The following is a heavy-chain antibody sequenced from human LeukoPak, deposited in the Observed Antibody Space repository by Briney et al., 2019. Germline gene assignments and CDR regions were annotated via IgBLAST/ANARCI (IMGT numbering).Heavy chain of an antibody. CDR3: ARDRLSLGAFDI. J-gene: IGHJ3*02. CDR1: GGSISSGGYY. CDR2: IYYSGST. V-gene: IGHV4-31*03. Sequence: ASETLSLTCTVSGGSISSGGYYWSWIRQHPGKGLEWIGYIYYSGSTYYNPSLESRVTISVDTSKNQFSLKLSSVTAADTAVYYCARDRLSLGAFDIWGQGTMVTVSS. D-gene: IGHD7-27*01.